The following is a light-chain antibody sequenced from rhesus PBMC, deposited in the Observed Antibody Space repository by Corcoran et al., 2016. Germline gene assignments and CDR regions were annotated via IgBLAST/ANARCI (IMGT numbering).Light chain of an antibody. CDR3: QHSYGAPFT. Sequence: DIQMTQSPSSLSASVGDRDTITCRATENVKNNLHWYQQKPGKAPQLLIYTASTLQSGVPSRFRGRGSGTDYTFTISNLQPEDVATYYCQHSYGAPFTFGPGTKLDIK. CDR2: TAS. CDR1: ENVKNN. J-gene: IGKJ3*01. V-gene: IGKV1-74*01.